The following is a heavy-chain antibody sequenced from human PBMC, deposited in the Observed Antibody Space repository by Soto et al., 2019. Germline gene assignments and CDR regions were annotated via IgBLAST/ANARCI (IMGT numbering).Heavy chain of an antibody. CDR2: VHRRGSL. D-gene: IGHD4-17*01. V-gene: IGHV4-34*01. CDR1: GGAFSGFD. J-gene: IGHJ5*02. Sequence: ASETLSLTCAVSGGAFSGFDWSWIRQSPGKGLEWIGEVHRRGSLNYNPSLKSRVTISQDTSKKQLSLRLTSVTAADTGVYFCARYGRDDYGKNHWFDPWGPGTLVTVSS. CDR3: ARYGRDDYGKNHWFDP.